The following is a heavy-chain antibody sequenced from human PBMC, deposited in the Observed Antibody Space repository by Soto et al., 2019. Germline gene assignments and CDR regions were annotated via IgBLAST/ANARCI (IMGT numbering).Heavy chain of an antibody. CDR1: GFSLSTSGMC. J-gene: IGHJ4*02. Sequence: SGPTLVNPTQTLTLTCTFSGFSLSTSGMCVSWIRQPPGKALEWLALIDWDDDKYYSTSLKTRLTISKDTSKNQVVLTMTNMDPVDTATYYCARVGIAVAGPWYFDYWGQGTLVTVPS. D-gene: IGHD6-19*01. CDR2: IDWDDDK. CDR3: ARVGIAVAGPWYFDY. V-gene: IGHV2-70*01.